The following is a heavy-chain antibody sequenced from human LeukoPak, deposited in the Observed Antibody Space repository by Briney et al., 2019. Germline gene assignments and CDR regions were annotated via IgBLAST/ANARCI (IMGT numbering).Heavy chain of an antibody. V-gene: IGHV3-21*01. CDR1: GFTFSSYS. J-gene: IGHJ4*02. D-gene: IGHD6-19*01. CDR3: AMSDSSGFDY. CDR2: ISSSSSYI. Sequence: GGSLRLSCAASGFTFSSYSMNWVRQAPGKGLEWVSSISSSSSYIYYADSVKGRFTISRDNAKNTLYLQMNSLRAEDTAVYYCAMSDSSGFDYWGQGTLVTVSS.